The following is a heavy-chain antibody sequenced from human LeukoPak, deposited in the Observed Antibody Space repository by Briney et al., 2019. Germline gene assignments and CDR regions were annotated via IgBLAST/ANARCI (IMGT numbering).Heavy chain of an antibody. CDR2: IYYSGST. CDR3: AGTYYHDSSGYYHYSL. V-gene: IGHV4-59*01. D-gene: IGHD3-22*01. Sequence: KPSETLSLTCTVSGGSISSYYWSWIRQPPGKGLEWIGYIYYSGSTNYNPSLKSRVTISVDTSKNQFSLKLSSVTAADTAVYYCAGTYYHDSSGYYHYSLWGQGTLVTVSS. J-gene: IGHJ4*02. CDR1: GGSISSYY.